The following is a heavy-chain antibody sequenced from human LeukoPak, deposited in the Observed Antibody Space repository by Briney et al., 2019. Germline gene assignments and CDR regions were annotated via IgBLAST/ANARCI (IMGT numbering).Heavy chain of an antibody. CDR3: ARDVRFGVVHDAFDI. V-gene: IGHV1-18*01. CDR2: ISAYNGNT. Sequence: ASVKVSCKASGYTFTSYGISWVRQAPGQGLEWMGWISAYNGNTNYAQKLQGRVTMTTDTSTSTAYMELRSLRSDDTAVYYCARDVRFGVVHDAFDIWGQGTMVTVSS. CDR1: GYTFTSYG. J-gene: IGHJ3*02. D-gene: IGHD3-3*01.